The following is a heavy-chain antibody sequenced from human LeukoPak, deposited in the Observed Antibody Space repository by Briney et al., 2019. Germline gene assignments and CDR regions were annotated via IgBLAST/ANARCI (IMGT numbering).Heavy chain of an antibody. Sequence: GGSLRLSCATSGFTFDDYAMHWVRQAPGKGLEWVSSISGSNSYIFYADSVMGRFTVSRDNAKDSLYLQMNSLRAEDTAVYYCARALTTLTYEGYWGQGTLVTVSS. D-gene: IGHD1-1*01. V-gene: IGHV3-21*01. J-gene: IGHJ4*02. CDR2: ISGSNSYI. CDR3: ARALTTLTYEGY. CDR1: GFTFDDYA.